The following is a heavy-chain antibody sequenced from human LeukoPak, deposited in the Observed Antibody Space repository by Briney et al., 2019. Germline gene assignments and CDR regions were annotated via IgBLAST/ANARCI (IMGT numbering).Heavy chain of an antibody. D-gene: IGHD7-27*01. Sequence: SETLSLTCTVSGGSISSGSYYWTWIRQPAGKGLEWIGRIYTSGSTNYNPSLKSRVTISRDTSKNQFSLKLSSVTAADTAVYYCARVPLTGADFWGQGTLVTVSS. J-gene: IGHJ4*02. CDR3: ARVPLTGADF. CDR1: GGSISSGSYY. CDR2: IYTSGST. V-gene: IGHV4-61*02.